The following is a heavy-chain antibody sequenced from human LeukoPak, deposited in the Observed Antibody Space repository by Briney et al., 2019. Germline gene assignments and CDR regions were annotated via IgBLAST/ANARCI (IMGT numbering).Heavy chain of an antibody. CDR1: GFXFSSYG. CDR3: AKDRRSGYDYSYYYFDY. D-gene: IGHD5-12*01. CDR2: ISYDGTNK. V-gene: IGHV3-30*18. Sequence: GGSLRLSCAASGFXFSSYGIHWVRQAPGKGLEWVAVISYDGTNKYYADSVKGRFTISRDNSKNTLYLQMNSLRAEDTAVYYCAKDRRSGYDYSYYYFDYWGQGTLVTVSS. J-gene: IGHJ4*02.